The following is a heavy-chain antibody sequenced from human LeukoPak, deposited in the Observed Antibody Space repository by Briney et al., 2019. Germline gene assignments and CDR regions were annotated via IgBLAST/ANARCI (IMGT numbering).Heavy chain of an antibody. CDR1: GYTFTGYY. CDR2: INPNSGGT. CDR3: VRVVGRYYFDY. J-gene: IGHJ4*02. Sequence: ASVKVSCKASGYTFTGYYMHWVRQAPGQGLEWMGWINPNSGGTNYAQKFQGRVTMTRDTSISTAYMELSRLRSDDTAVYCCVRVVGRYYFDYWGQGTLVTVSS. V-gene: IGHV1-2*02.